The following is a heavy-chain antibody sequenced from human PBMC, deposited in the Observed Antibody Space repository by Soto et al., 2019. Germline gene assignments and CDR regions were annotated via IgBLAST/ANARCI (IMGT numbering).Heavy chain of an antibody. J-gene: IGHJ6*02. D-gene: IGHD5-12*01. CDR2: INHSGSN. V-gene: IGHV4-34*01. CDR3: AREDKVDRVATITHSAYGMDV. CDR1: GGSFSGYS. Sequence: QVQLQQWGAGLLKPSETLSLTCAVYGGSFSGYSWSWIRQPPGKGLEWIGEINHSGSNNYNPSLKTRVTRAVDTSKNHFSLKLSSVTAADTAVYYCAREDKVDRVATITHSAYGMDVWGQGTTVTVSS.